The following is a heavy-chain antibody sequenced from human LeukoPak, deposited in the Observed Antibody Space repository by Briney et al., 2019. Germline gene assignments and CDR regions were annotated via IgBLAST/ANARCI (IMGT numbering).Heavy chain of an antibody. CDR2: ISSSSDTI. CDR3: ARDGGLGNPSY. J-gene: IGHJ4*02. V-gene: IGHV3-48*02. CDR1: RFTFSSLN. Sequence: GVTLRLSCAASRFTFSSLNMNGATRAPGKGREWVSYISSSSDTIHYADYVKGRFTISRDNAKDSLYLQVNSLGDEETAVYYCARDGGLGNPSYWGQGTLVTVSS. D-gene: IGHD3-10*01.